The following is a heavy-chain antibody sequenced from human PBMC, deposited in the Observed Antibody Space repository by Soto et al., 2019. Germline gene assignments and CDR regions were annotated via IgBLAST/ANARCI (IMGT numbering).Heavy chain of an antibody. Sequence: SVKVSCKASGGTFSSYTISWVRQAPGQGLEWMGRIIPILVIANYAQKFQGRVTITADKSTSTAYMELSSLRSEDTAVYYCASYYSGYDYGYFDYWGQGTLVTVSS. CDR1: GGTFSSYT. J-gene: IGHJ4*02. CDR3: ASYYSGYDYGYFDY. CDR2: IIPILVIA. D-gene: IGHD5-12*01. V-gene: IGHV1-69*02.